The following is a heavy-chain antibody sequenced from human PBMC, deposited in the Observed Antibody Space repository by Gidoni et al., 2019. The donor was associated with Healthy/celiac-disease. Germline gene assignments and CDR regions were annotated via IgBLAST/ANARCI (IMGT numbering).Heavy chain of an antibody. CDR2: ISAYNGNT. V-gene: IGHV1-18*01. CDR1: GYTFTSYG. D-gene: IGHD5-18*01. CDR3: ARDLKDGIQLWPVEGWYFDL. J-gene: IGHJ2*01. Sequence: HVQLVQSGAEVKKPGASVKVSCKASGYTFTSYGISWVRQAPGQGLECMGWISAYNGNTNYAQKLQGRVTMTTDTSTSTAYMELRGLRSDETAVYYCARDLKDGIQLWPVEGWYFDLWGRGTLVTVSS.